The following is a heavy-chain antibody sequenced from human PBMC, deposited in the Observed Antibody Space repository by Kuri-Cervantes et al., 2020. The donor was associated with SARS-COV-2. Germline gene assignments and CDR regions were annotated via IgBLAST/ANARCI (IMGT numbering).Heavy chain of an antibody. J-gene: IGHJ6*02. Sequence: SQTLSLTCAVYGGSFSGYYWSWIRQPPGKGLEWIGEINHSGSTNYNPSLKSRATKSVDTSKNQFSLKLSSVTAADTAVYYCARGVGAAVAGTLITIYYYYGMDVWGQGTTVTVSS. CDR3: ARGVGAAVAGTLITIYYYYGMDV. CDR2: INHSGST. CDR1: GGSFSGYY. D-gene: IGHD6-19*01. V-gene: IGHV4-34*01.